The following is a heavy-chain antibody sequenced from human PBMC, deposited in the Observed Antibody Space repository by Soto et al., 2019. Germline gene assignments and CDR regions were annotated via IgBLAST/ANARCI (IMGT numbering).Heavy chain of an antibody. CDR1: GFTFSNAW. CDR2: IKSKTDGGTT. CDR3: ARDYCAGDCPDHNWFDP. J-gene: IGHJ5*02. Sequence: GGSLRLSCAASGFTFSNAWVTWVRQPPGKGLEWVGRIKSKTDGGTTDYVAPVKGRFTISRDDSTNTLYLQMNSLRAEDTAVYYCARDYCAGDCPDHNWFDPWGQGTLVTVSS. D-gene: IGHD2-21*02. V-gene: IGHV3-15*01.